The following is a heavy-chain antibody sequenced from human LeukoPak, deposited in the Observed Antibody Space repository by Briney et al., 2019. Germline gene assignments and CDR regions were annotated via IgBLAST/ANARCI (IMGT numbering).Heavy chain of an antibody. CDR3: ARDSGMKQQLDYFDN. CDR2: INPSGGST. CDR1: GYTFTSYF. D-gene: IGHD6-13*01. J-gene: IGHJ4*02. Sequence: ASVKVSCKASGYTFTSYFMHWVRQAPGQGLEWMGIINPSGGSTSYTQNFQGRVAMTRDTSTSTVYMELSSLRSEDTAVYYCARDSGMKQQLDYFDNWGQGTLVTVSS. V-gene: IGHV1-46*01.